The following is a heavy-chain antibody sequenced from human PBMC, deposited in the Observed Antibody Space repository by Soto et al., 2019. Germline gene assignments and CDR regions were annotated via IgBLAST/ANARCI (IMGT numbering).Heavy chain of an antibody. CDR1: CGSIGTYY. CDR2: IYTSGST. D-gene: IGHD3-22*01. Sequence: DTLSRTCTVYCGSIGTYYWGWIRQPSGKGMEWIGRIYTSGSTNYNPSLKSRVTMSVDTSKNQFSLKLSSVTAADTAVYYCASGAPPEKYDSSGYFAFDIWGQATMVTASS. J-gene: IGHJ3*02. V-gene: IGHV4-4*07. CDR3: ASGAPPEKYDSSGYFAFDI.